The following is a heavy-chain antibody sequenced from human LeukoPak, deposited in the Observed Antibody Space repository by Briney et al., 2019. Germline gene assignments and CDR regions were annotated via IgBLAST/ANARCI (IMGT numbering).Heavy chain of an antibody. Sequence: SETPSLTCTVSGPSTISSNYYGGWIRQPPGKGLEWIGSIYFSGSTYYSPSLKSRLIMSLDTSKNQFTLKRISATAALYVQMHCVRDILRLMLMRGTIPVVSWGLGALVTVSS. D-gene: IGHD3-16*01. CDR3: VRDILRLMLMRGTIPVVS. CDR2: IYFSGST. CDR1: GPSTISSNYY. J-gene: IGHJ5*02. V-gene: IGHV4-39*06.